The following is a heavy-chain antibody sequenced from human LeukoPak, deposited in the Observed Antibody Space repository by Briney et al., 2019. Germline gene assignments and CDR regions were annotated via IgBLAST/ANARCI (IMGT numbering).Heavy chain of an antibody. CDR1: GFTFSSYA. V-gene: IGHV3-23*01. Sequence: GGSLRLSCAASGFTFSSYAMSWVRQAPGKGLEWVSAVSGTSTNTYYSDSVKGRFTISRGNSQNTLYLQMNNLEGGDTAVYYCAKGAAVAGTLYFQHWGQGTLVTVSS. CDR3: AKGAAVAGTLYFQH. J-gene: IGHJ1*01. CDR2: VSGTSTNT. D-gene: IGHD6-19*01.